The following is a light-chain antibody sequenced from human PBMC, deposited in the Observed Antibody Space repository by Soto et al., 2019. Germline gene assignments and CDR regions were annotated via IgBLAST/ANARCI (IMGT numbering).Light chain of an antibody. CDR2: EVS. J-gene: IGLJ2*01. V-gene: IGLV2-14*01. CDR1: SSDVGGYNY. CDR3: SSYSYNSTLVL. Sequence: QSALTQPASVSGSPGQSITISCTGTSSDVGGYNYVSWYQQHPGKAPKLMIYEVSNRPSGVSNRFSGSKSGHTASLTISGLQAEDEADYYCSSYSYNSTLVLFGGGTKLTVL.